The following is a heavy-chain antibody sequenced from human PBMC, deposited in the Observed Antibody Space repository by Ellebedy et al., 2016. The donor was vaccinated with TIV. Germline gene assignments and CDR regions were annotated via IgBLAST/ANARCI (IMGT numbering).Heavy chain of an antibody. CDR1: GGSFSGYY. CDR3: AKRSTSYGRPATNWLDP. D-gene: IGHD4-17*01. CDR2: INHSGIT. Sequence: MPGGSLRLSCAVSGGSFSGYYWNWMRQPPGKGLEWIGEINHSGITDYNPSLTSRVTISLDTSTNHFSLNLTSVTAADTAVYYCAKRSTSYGRPATNWLDPWGQGTLVTVSS. J-gene: IGHJ5*02. V-gene: IGHV4-34*01.